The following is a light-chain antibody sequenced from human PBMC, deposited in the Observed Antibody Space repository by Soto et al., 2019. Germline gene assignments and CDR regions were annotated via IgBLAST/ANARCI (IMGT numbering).Light chain of an antibody. J-gene: IGKJ2*01. Sequence: EIVLTQSPGTLSLSPGERATLSCRASQSVSSGYLAWYQQKPGQAPRLLMSGASSKATGIPDRFSGSVSGTDITLTINRLEPEDCAVYYCQQYGRSPPMYTFGQGTKLEIK. CDR1: QSVSSGY. V-gene: IGKV3-20*01. CDR3: QQYGRSPPMYT. CDR2: GAS.